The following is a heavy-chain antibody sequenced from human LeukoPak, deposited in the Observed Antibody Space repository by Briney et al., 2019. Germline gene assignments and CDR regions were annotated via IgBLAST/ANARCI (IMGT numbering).Heavy chain of an antibody. CDR1: GFTFSSYG. Sequence: QSGGSLRLSCAASGFTFSSYGMHWVRQAPGKGLEWVAFIRYDGSNKYYADSVKGRFTISRDNSKNTLYLQMNSLRAEDTAVYYCAKGPYLWFGELLRFDPWGQGTLVTVSS. V-gene: IGHV3-30*02. CDR2: IRYDGSNK. D-gene: IGHD3-10*01. CDR3: AKGPYLWFGELLRFDP. J-gene: IGHJ5*02.